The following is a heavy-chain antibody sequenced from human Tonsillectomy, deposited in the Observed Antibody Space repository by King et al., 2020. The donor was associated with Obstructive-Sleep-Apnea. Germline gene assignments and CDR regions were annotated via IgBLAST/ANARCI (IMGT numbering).Heavy chain of an antibody. Sequence: VQLQQWGAGLLKPSETLSLTCAVSGGSFSGYSWSWIRQPPGKGLEWIGEINQSGSTKYNPSLKSRVTISVDTSKNQFSLKMSSVTAADTAVYYCGAVAAYSQYYGMDVWGQGTTVTVSS. D-gene: IGHD6-19*01. CDR3: GAVAAYSQYYGMDV. J-gene: IGHJ6*02. CDR1: GGSFSGYS. CDR2: INQSGST. V-gene: IGHV4-34*01.